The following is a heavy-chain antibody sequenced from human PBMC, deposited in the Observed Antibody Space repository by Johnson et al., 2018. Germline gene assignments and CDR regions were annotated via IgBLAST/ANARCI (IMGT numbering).Heavy chain of an antibody. V-gene: IGHV3-23*04. J-gene: IGHJ6*02. CDR2: ISGDGDIT. CDR1: GFTFSSYA. CDR3: AVLRYCSSTSCYYYGMNV. Sequence: VQLVESGGGLVQXGGSLRLSCAVSGFTFSSYAMSWVRQLPGKGLEWVSSISGDGDITYYADSVKGRFTISRDNSKNTLFLQTNSLRAEDTAVYYCAVLRYCSSTSCYYYGMNVWGQGTTVTVSS. D-gene: IGHD2-2*01.